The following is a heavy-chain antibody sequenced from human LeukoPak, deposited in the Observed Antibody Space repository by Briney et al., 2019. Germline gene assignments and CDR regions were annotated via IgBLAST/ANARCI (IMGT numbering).Heavy chain of an antibody. CDR1: GFTFSSYA. CDR2: INNEGTGT. Sequence: PGGSLRLSCAASGFTFSSYAMSWVRQAPGKGLVWISRINNEGTGTIYADFVKGRFTISRDNAENTLYLQMNSLRVEDTAVYYCVRDWFGEFRWGQGTQVTVSS. J-gene: IGHJ4*02. D-gene: IGHD3-10*01. CDR3: VRDWFGEFR. V-gene: IGHV3-74*01.